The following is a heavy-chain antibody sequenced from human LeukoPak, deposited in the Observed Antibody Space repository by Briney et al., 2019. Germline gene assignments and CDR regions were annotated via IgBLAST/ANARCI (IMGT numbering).Heavy chain of an antibody. J-gene: IGHJ6*02. CDR2: IGTNGGST. V-gene: IGHV3-23*01. D-gene: IGHD2-2*01. CDR3: AREQVVVGRGYYGMDV. CDR1: GFTFSNNA. Sequence: GGSLRLSCAASGFTFSNNAMSWVRQAPGKGLEWVSGIGTNGGSTIYADSVKGRFTISRDNSMNTLYLQMNSLRVDDTAVYYCAREQVVVGRGYYGMDVWGQGTTVTVSS.